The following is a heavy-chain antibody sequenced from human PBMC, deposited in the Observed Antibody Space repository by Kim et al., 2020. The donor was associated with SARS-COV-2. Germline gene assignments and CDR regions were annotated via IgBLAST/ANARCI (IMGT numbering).Heavy chain of an antibody. J-gene: IGHJ6*02. Sequence: ASVKVSCKVSGYTLTELSMHWVRQAPGKGLEWMGGFDPEDGETIYAQKFQGRVTMTEDTSTDTAYMELSSLRSEDTAVYYCAAGRAISGSYTFGYYYYYGMDVWGQGTTVTFSS. CDR1: GYTLTELS. CDR2: FDPEDGET. D-gene: IGHD1-26*01. V-gene: IGHV1-24*01. CDR3: AAGRAISGSYTFGYYYYYGMDV.